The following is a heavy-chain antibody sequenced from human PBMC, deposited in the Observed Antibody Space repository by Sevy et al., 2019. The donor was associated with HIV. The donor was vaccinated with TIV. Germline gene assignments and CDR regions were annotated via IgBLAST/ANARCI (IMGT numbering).Heavy chain of an antibody. J-gene: IGHJ6*02. V-gene: IGHV3-7*03. CDR2: IKKDGSEK. CDR3: AGDCSSTSCLWGLDV. Sequence: GGSLRLSCAASGFTFSNYWMSWVRQAPGKGLEWVANIKKDGSEKYYVDSVKGRFTISRDTAKNALCLQRNSLRAEDTALYYCAGDCSSTSCLWGLDVWGQGTTVTVSS. CDR1: GFTFSNYW. D-gene: IGHD2-2*01.